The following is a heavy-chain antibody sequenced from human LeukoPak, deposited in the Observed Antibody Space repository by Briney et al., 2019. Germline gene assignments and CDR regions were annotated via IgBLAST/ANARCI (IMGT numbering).Heavy chain of an antibody. CDR1: GFTFSNYG. D-gene: IGHD3-3*01. CDR3: AKDELPDTIFGVVTPVY. J-gene: IGHJ4*02. V-gene: IGHV3-33*06. CDR2: IWYDGSNK. Sequence: GRSLSLSCAASGFTFSNYGMHWVRQAPGKGLEWVAIIWYDGSNKYYADSVTGRFTISRDNSKNTLYLQMNSLRAEDTAVYYCAKDELPDTIFGVVTPVYWGQGTLVTVSS.